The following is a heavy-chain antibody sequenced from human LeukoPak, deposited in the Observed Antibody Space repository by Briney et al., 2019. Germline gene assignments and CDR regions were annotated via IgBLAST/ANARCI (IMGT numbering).Heavy chain of an antibody. D-gene: IGHD7-27*01. CDR1: GFTFDDYG. Sequence: GGSLRLSCAASGFTFDDYGMSWVRQAPGKGLEWVSSISSSSSYIYYADSVKGRFTISRDNAKNSLYLQMNSLRAEDTAVYYCVRDKLTGASRLDYWGQGTLLTVSS. CDR2: ISSSSSYI. V-gene: IGHV3-21*01. CDR3: VRDKLTGASRLDY. J-gene: IGHJ4*02.